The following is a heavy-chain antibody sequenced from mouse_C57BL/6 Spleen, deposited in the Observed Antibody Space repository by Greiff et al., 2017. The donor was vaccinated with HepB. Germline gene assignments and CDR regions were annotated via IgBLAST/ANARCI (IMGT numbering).Heavy chain of an antibody. Sequence: EVQLQQSGPELVKPGASVKISCKASGYSFTDYNMNWVKQSNGKSLEWIGVINPNYGTTSYNQKFKGKATLTVDQSSSTAYMQRKSLTSEDSAVYDCAVGHYYGSNYFDYWGQGTTLTVSS. CDR1: GYSFTDYN. CDR2: INPNYGTT. CDR3: AVGHYYGSNYFDY. D-gene: IGHD1-1*01. J-gene: IGHJ2*01. V-gene: IGHV1-39*01.